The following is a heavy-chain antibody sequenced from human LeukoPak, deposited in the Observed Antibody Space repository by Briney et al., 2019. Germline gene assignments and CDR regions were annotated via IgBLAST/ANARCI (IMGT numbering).Heavy chain of an antibody. J-gene: IGHJ5*02. CDR1: GGSIDNHY. D-gene: IGHD3-10*01. CDR2: IYYSGST. Sequence: PSETLSLTCSVSGGSIDNHYWTWIRRPPGKGLEWIGHIYYSGSTTYNPSLKSRVTISVDTSKNQFSLKLSSVTPADTAEYYCARDLGYFGSGSYLGWFDPWGQGTLVTVSS. V-gene: IGHV4-59*11. CDR3: ARDLGYFGSGSYLGWFDP.